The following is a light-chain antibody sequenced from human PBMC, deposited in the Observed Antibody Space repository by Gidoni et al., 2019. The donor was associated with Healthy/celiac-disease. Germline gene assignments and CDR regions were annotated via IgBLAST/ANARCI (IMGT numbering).Light chain of an antibody. CDR2: GAS. CDR3: QQNGSSPGT. J-gene: IGKJ1*01. Sequence: EIVLTQSPGLLSLSPGEGATLSCRASQSVSSSYLAWYQQKPGQAPRLLIYGASSRATGIPDRFSGSGSGTDFTLTISRLGPEDFAVYYCQQNGSSPGTFGQGTKVEIK. CDR1: QSVSSSY. V-gene: IGKV3-20*01.